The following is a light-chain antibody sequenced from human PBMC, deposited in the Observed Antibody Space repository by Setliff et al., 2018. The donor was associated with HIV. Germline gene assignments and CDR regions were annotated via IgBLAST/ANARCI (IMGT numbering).Light chain of an antibody. CDR3: SSYTSSSTDV. V-gene: IGLV2-14*01. CDR1: SSDVGTYNA. CDR2: DVS. J-gene: IGLJ1*01. Sequence: LTQPASVSGSPGQSITISCTGTSSDVGTYNAVYWYQQHPGKAPKLMIYDVSTRPSGVSNRFSGSKSGNTASLTISGLQTEDEADYHCSSYTSSSTDVFGTGTKVTVL.